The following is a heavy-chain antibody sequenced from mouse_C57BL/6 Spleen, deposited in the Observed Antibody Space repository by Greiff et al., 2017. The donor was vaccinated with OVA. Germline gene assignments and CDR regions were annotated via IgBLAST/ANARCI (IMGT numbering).Heavy chain of an antibody. CDR2: IYPYNGVS. Sequence: DVKLQESGPELVKPGASVKISCKASGYSFTGYYMHWVKQSHGNILDWIGYIYPYNGVSSYNQKFKGKATLTVDKSSSTAYMELRSLTSEDSAVYYCARGNYGSPLGYFDVWGTGTTVTVSS. J-gene: IGHJ1*03. V-gene: IGHV1-31*01. CDR1: GYSFTGYY. CDR3: ARGNYGSPLGYFDV. D-gene: IGHD1-1*01.